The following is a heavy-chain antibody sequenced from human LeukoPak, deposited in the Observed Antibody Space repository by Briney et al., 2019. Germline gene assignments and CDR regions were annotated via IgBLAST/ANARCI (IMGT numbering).Heavy chain of an antibody. CDR2: IYFTGFT. J-gene: IGHJ4*02. D-gene: IGHD3-10*01. CDR1: DGSISGYY. Sequence: PSETLSLTCTVTDGSISGYYWSWIRQSPGKGLEWIGYIYFTGFTHYNPSLKSRVTMSVDMSKNQFSLNLNSVTAADTAVYYCARGTWFGELLDYWGQGTLVTVSS. CDR3: ARGTWFGELLDY. V-gene: IGHV4-59*01.